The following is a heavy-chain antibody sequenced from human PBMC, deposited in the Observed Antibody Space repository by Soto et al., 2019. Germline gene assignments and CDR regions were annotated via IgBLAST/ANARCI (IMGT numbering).Heavy chain of an antibody. CDR2: INHSGST. J-gene: IGHJ4*02. CDR1: GGSFSGYY. Sequence: SETLSLTCAVYGGSFSGYYWSWIRQPPGKGLEWIGEINHSGSTNYNPSLKSRVTISVDTSKNQFSLKLSSVTAADTAVYYCARTVATAYFDYWGQGTLVTVSS. V-gene: IGHV4-34*01. CDR3: ARTVATAYFDY. D-gene: IGHD2-21*02.